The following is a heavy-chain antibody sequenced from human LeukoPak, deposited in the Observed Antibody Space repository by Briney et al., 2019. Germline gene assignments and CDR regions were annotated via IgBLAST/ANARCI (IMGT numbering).Heavy chain of an antibody. D-gene: IGHD3-22*01. V-gene: IGHV1-46*02. Sequence: ASVKVSCKASGYIFNSHYMYWVRQAPGQGLEWMGIINPSGGSIRYAQKFQGRVTMTRDTSTSTVYMELSSLRPEDTAVYYCAGGRNYYDSSRYYYEGDAFDIWGQGTMVTVSS. CDR1: GYIFNSHY. CDR2: INPSGGSI. CDR3: AGGRNYYDSSRYYYEGDAFDI. J-gene: IGHJ3*02.